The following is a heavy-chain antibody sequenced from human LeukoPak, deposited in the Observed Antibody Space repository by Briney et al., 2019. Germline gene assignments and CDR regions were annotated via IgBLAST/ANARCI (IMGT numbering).Heavy chain of an antibody. CDR2: IYYSGST. CDR1: GGSISSYY. V-gene: IGHV4-59*12. D-gene: IGHD3-10*01. CDR3: ARGNSGSYPD. Sequence: SETLSLTCTVSGGSISSYYWSWIRQPPGKGLEWIGYIYYSGSTNYNPSLKSRVTMSVDTSKNQFSLKLSSVTAADTAVYYCARGNSGSYPDWGQGTLVTVSS. J-gene: IGHJ4*02.